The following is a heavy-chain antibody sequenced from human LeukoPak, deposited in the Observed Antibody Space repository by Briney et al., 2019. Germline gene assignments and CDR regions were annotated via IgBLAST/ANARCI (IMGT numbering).Heavy chain of an antibody. CDR2: ISDSGSST. CDR3: ATRERYCSSTSCYEWFDP. Sequence: PGGSLRLSCAASGFTFSSYAMSWVRQAPGKGLEWVSAISDSGSSTYYADSVKGRFTIFRDNSKNTLYLQMNNLRAEDTAVYYCATRERYCSSTSCYEWFDPWGQGTLVTVSS. D-gene: IGHD2-2*01. V-gene: IGHV3-23*01. CDR1: GFTFSSYA. J-gene: IGHJ5*02.